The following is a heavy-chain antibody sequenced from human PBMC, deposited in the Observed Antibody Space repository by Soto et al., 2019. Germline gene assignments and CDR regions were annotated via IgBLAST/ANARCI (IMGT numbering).Heavy chain of an antibody. CDR3: AIHLLTGYLYYGMDV. Sequence: ASVKVSCKASGYTFTSYGISWVRQAPGEGLEWMGWISAYNGNTNNAQKLQGRVTMTTDTSTSTAYMELRSLRSDDTAVYYCAIHLLTGYLYYGMDVWGQGTMVTVSS. V-gene: IGHV1-18*01. D-gene: IGHD3-9*01. J-gene: IGHJ6*01. CDR2: ISAYNGNT. CDR1: GYTFTSYG.